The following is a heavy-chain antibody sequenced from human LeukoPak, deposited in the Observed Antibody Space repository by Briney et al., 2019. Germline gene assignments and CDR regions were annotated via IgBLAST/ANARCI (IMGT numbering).Heavy chain of an antibody. J-gene: IGHJ6*03. D-gene: IGHD5-12*01. CDR2: INWNGGST. V-gene: IGHV3-20*04. CDR3: ARAVNVDRDFYYMDV. CDR1: GFTFDDYG. Sequence: PGGSLRHSCAASGFTFDDYGMSWVRQAPGKGLEWVSNINWNGGSTDYADSVKGRFTISRDNTKNSPYLQMNSLRAEDTALYYCARAVNVDRDFYYMDVWGKGTTVTVSS.